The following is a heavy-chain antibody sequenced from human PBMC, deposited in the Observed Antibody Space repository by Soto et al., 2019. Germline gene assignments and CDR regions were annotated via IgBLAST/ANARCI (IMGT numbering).Heavy chain of an antibody. CDR3: ARFRLWDDGVDYYGMDV. CDR2: IYYSGST. CDR1: GGSISSSSYY. V-gene: IGHV4-39*01. D-gene: IGHD5-18*01. Sequence: PSETLSLTCTVSGGSISSSSYYWGWIRQPPGKGLEWIGSIYYSGSTYYNPSLKSRVTISIDTSKNQSSLKLSSVTAADTPVYYCARFRLWDDGVDYYGMDVWGQGTTVTVSS. J-gene: IGHJ6*02.